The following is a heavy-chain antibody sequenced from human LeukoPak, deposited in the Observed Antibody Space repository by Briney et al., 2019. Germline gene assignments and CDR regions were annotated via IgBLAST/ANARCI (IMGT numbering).Heavy chain of an antibody. CDR3: AKWGDYDILTGYYVSDF. V-gene: IGHV3-23*01. CDR1: GFIFRNYA. CDR2: ITGSGDTT. D-gene: IGHD3-9*01. Sequence: GASLRLSCVASGFIFRNYAMSWVRQAPGKGLEWVSAITGSGDTTYYADSVKGRFTISRDNSKNTLYVEMNTLRAEDMAVYYCAKWGDYDILTGYYVSDFWGQGTLVTVSS. J-gene: IGHJ4*02.